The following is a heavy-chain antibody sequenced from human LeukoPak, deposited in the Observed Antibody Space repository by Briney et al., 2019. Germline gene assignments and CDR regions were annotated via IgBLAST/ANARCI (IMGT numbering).Heavy chain of an antibody. CDR3: ARDISSTILYYYYGMDV. V-gene: IGHV3-23*01. Sequence: GGSLRLSCAASGFTFSSYAMSWVRQAPGKGLEWVSAISGGGGSTYYADSVKGRFTISRDNSKNTLYLQMNSLRAEDTAVYYCARDISSTILYYYYGMDVWGQGTTVSVSS. CDR1: GFTFSSYA. CDR2: ISGGGGST. J-gene: IGHJ6*02. D-gene: IGHD2-2*01.